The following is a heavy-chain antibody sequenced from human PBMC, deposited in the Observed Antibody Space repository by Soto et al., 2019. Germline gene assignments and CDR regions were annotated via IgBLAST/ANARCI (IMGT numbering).Heavy chain of an antibody. Sequence: PGGSLRLSCEASGFTFDDYMMHWVRQAPGKGLEWISLISWDGGSIDYADSIKGRFTVSRDNSKTSLYLHMNRLTTEDTAFYYCAKEGNGGSSLDSWGQGTLVTVSS. CDR2: ISWDGGSI. V-gene: IGHV3-43*01. J-gene: IGHJ5*01. CDR3: AKEGNGGSSLDS. D-gene: IGHD2-15*01. CDR1: GFTFDDYM.